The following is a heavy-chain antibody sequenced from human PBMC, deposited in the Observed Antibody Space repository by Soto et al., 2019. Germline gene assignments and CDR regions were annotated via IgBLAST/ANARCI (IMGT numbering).Heavy chain of an antibody. CDR3: ARDPPETPSDY. CDR2: ISAKNGDT. V-gene: IGHV1-18*01. J-gene: IGHJ4*02. CDR1: GYTFTDYG. Sequence: QVQLVQSGADVKNPGASVRVSCKASGYTFTDYGITWVRQAPGQGLEWMGWISAKNGDTNLAQKFRGRVNLTTDTSTGTDYMDLRSLTPDDTAVYYCARDPPETPSDYWGQGTLVTVSS.